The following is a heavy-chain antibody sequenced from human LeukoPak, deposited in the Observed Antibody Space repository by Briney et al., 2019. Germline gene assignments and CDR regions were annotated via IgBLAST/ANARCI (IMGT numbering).Heavy chain of an antibody. D-gene: IGHD4-17*01. Sequence: GESLKISCKGSGYIFTYYWVGWVRQMPGKGLEWMGIIYPGDSDTRYSPSFQGQVTISADKSISTAYLQWSSLKASDTAMYYCARHLEPTVTSNPKLYNWFDPWGQGTLATVSS. J-gene: IGHJ5*02. CDR3: ARHLEPTVTSNPKLYNWFDP. V-gene: IGHV5-51*01. CDR2: IYPGDSDT. CDR1: GYIFTYYW.